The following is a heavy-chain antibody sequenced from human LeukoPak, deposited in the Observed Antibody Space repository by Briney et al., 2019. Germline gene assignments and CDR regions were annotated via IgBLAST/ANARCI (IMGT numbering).Heavy chain of an antibody. D-gene: IGHD3-10*01. V-gene: IGHV1-69*05. Sequence: AASVKVSCKASGGTFSSYAISWVRQAPGQGLEWMGGIIPIFGTANYAQKFQGRVTITTDESTSTAYMELSSLRSEVTAVYYCASSGGSGSYYKKNPKSNWFDPWGQGTLVTVSS. CDR2: IIPIFGTA. J-gene: IGHJ5*02. CDR3: ASSGGSGSYYKKNPKSNWFDP. CDR1: GGTFSSYA.